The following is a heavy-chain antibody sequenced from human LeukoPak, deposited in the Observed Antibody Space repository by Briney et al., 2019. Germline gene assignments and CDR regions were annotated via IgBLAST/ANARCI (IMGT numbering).Heavy chain of an antibody. V-gene: IGHV3-66*01. J-gene: IGHJ4*02. CDR2: IYSGGST. D-gene: IGHD1-26*01. Sequence: GGSLRLSCAASGFTVSSNYMSWVRQAPRKGLEWVSVIYSGGSTYYADSVKGRFTISRDNSKNTLYLQMNSLRAEDTAVYYCARGSSGSYGELYFDYWGQGTLVTVSS. CDR3: ARGSSGSYGELYFDY. CDR1: GFTVSSNY.